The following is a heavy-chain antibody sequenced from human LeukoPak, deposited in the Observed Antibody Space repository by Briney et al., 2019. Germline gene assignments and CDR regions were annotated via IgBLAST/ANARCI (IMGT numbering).Heavy chain of an antibody. V-gene: IGHV1-18*01. CDR2: ISAYNGNT. CDR1: GYTFTSYG. CDR3: ARALPLYSSGWYWFDP. J-gene: IGHJ5*02. Sequence: GASVKVSCKASGYTFTSYGISWVRQAPGQGLEWMGWISAYNGNTNYAQKLQGRVTMTTDTSTSTAYMELRSLRSDDTAVYYCARALPLYSSGWYWFDPWGQGTLVTVSS. D-gene: IGHD6-19*01.